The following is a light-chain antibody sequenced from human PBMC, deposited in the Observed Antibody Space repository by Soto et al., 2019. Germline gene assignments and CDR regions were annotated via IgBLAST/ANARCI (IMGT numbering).Light chain of an antibody. CDR1: SSDVGGYNL. CDR2: DIN. J-gene: IGLJ2*01. CDR3: CSYAGTYSVI. V-gene: IGLV2-11*01. Sequence: QSALTQPRSVSGSPGQSVAISCTGTSSDVGGYNLVSWYQHLPGKAPKLMIYDINARPSGVPDRFSGSKSGNTASLTITGLQAEDEADYYCCSYAGTYSVIFGGGTKVTVL.